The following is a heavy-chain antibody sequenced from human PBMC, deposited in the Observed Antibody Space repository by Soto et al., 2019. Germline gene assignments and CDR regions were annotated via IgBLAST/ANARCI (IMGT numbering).Heavy chain of an antibody. D-gene: IGHD2-2*01. CDR3: ARGYCSSTTCYRYAFDI. CDR1: GGSISSYY. CDR2: IYNSGST. V-gene: IGHV4-59*01. Sequence: SETLSLTCTVSGGSISSYYWSWIRQPPGKGLEWIGYIYNSGSTNYNSSLKSRVTISVDTSKNQFSLKLSSVTAADTAVYYCARGYCSSTTCYRYAFDIWGQGTMVTV. J-gene: IGHJ3*02.